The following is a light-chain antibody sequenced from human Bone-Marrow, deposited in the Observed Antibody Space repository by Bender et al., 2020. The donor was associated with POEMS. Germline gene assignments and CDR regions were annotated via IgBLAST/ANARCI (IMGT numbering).Light chain of an antibody. CDR3: QSYDNSLGGWV. V-gene: IGLV2-8*01. CDR1: NSDIGGYNY. J-gene: IGLJ3*02. Sequence: QSALTQPPSASGSPGQSVTISCTGTNSDIGGYNYVSWYQQHPGKAPKLMIYEVNKRPSGVPDRFSGSKSGNMASLTISGLQAEDEGDYYCQSYDNSLGGWVFGGGTKLTVL. CDR2: EVN.